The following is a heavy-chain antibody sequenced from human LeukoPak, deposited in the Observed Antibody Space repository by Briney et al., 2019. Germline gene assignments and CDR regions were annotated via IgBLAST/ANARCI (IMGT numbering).Heavy chain of an antibody. CDR2: IYTSGST. J-gene: IGHJ6*03. CDR1: GVSVSGYF. Sequence: SETLSLTCTVSGVSVSGYFWSWIRQPAGKGLEWIGRIYTSGSTNYNPSLKSRVTISVDTSKNQFSLKLSSVTAADTAVYYCARRASDDYYYMDVWGKGTTVTISS. CDR3: ARRASDDYYYMDV. V-gene: IGHV4-4*07.